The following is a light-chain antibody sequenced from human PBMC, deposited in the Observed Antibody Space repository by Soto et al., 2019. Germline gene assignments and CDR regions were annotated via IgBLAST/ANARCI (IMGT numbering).Light chain of an antibody. CDR1: HTVRTY. Sequence: DIQMTQSPSSLSASVGDRVTITCRASHTVRTYLNWYQQKPGKAPTLLVYAASTLESVVPPRCSGAGAETDFTLTSSGLQPEEFATYYCQQTFSTPITFGQGTR. J-gene: IGKJ5*01. CDR3: QQTFSTPIT. V-gene: IGKV1-39*01. CDR2: AAS.